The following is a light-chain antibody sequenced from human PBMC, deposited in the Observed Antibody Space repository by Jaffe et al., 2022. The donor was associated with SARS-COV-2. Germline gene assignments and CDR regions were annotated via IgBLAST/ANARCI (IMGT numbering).Light chain of an antibody. CDR2: GAS. Sequence: DIQMTQSPSSLSASVGDRVTITCRASQSISSYLNWYQQKPGKAPKLLIHGASSLQSGVPSRFSGGGSGTDFTLTITSLQPEDFATYYCQQSYSTPLMFGQGTKVEIK. V-gene: IGKV1-39*01. CDR1: QSISSY. J-gene: IGKJ1*01. CDR3: QQSYSTPLM.